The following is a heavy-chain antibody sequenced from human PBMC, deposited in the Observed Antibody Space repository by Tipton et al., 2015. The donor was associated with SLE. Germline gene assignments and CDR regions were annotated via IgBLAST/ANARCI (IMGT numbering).Heavy chain of an antibody. CDR1: GGSISSSTYY. CDR3: ARLEDFWSGLGY. CDR2: IYYSGST. Sequence: TLSLTCNVSGGSISSSTYYWGWIRQPPGKGLEWIGSIYYSGSTYYNPSLKSRVTISVDTSKNQFSLKLSSVTAADTAVYYCARLEDFWSGLGYWGQGTLVTVSS. V-gene: IGHV4-39*01. D-gene: IGHD3-3*01. J-gene: IGHJ4*02.